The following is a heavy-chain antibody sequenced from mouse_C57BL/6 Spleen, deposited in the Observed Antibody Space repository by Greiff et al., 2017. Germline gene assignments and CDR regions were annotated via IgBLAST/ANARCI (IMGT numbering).Heavy chain of an antibody. Sequence: QVQLQQSGAELARPGASVKLSCKASGYTFTSYGISWVKQRTGQGLEWIGEIYPRSGNTYYNEKFKGKATLTADKSASTAYMELRSLTSEDSAVYFCARGLRYAAMDYWGQGTSVTVSS. V-gene: IGHV1-81*01. D-gene: IGHD1-1*01. J-gene: IGHJ4*01. CDR3: ARGLRYAAMDY. CDR1: GYTFTSYG. CDR2: IYPRSGNT.